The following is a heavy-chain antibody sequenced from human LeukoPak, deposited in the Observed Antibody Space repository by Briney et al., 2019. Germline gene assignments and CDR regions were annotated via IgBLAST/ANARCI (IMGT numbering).Heavy chain of an antibody. CDR3: AKGPVDTAMVTRFDY. V-gene: IGHV3-9*01. CDR1: GFTFDDYA. CDR2: ISWNSGSI. J-gene: IGHJ4*02. D-gene: IGHD5-18*01. Sequence: PGGSLRLSCAASGFTFDDYAMHWVRQAPGKGLEWVSGISWNSGSIGCADSVKGRFTISRDNAKNSLYLQMNSLRAEDTALYYCAKGPVDTAMVTRFDYWGQGTLVTVSS.